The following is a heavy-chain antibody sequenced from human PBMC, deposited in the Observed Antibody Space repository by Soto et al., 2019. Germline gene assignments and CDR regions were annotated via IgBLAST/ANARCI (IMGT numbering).Heavy chain of an antibody. D-gene: IGHD2-15*01. Sequence: QVQLVQSGAEVKKPGSSVKVSCKASGGTFSSYTISWLRQAPGQGLEWMGRIIPILGIANYAQKFQGRVTITADKSTSTAYMELSSLRSEDTAVYYCARVSGVAYFDYWGQGTLVTVSS. V-gene: IGHV1-69*02. CDR1: GGTFSSYT. CDR2: IIPILGIA. CDR3: ARVSGVAYFDY. J-gene: IGHJ4*02.